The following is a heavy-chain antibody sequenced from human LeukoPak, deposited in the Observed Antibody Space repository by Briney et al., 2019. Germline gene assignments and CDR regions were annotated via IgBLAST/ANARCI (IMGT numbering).Heavy chain of an antibody. J-gene: IGHJ6*03. Sequence: AGGSLRLSCAASGFTFSSYEMNWVRKAPGKVVEWVSSISSGSSYRYYADSVKGRFTISRDNAKNSLYLQMNSLRAEDTAVYYCAKDGNERGAETDYMDVWGKGTTVTVSS. D-gene: IGHD1-1*01. CDR3: AKDGNERGAETDYMDV. CDR2: ISSGSSYR. CDR1: GFTFSSYE. V-gene: IGHV3-21*04.